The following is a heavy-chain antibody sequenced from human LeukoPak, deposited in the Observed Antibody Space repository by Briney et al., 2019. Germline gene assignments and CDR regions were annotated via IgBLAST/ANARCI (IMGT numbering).Heavy chain of an antibody. J-gene: IGHJ4*02. Sequence: GASVKVSCKASGGTFSSYAISWVRQAPGQGLEWMGGIIPIFGTANYAQKFQGRVTITTDESTSTAYMELSSLRSGDTAVYYCARADIVVVKALDYWGQGTLVTVSS. V-gene: IGHV1-69*05. CDR2: IIPIFGTA. D-gene: IGHD2-2*01. CDR3: ARADIVVVKALDY. CDR1: GGTFSSYA.